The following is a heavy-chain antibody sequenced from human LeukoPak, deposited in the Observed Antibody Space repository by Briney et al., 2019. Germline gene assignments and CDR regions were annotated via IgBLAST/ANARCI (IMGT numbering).Heavy chain of an antibody. J-gene: IGHJ3*02. Sequence: GGSLRLSCAASGFTFNKYWMHWVRQAPGKGLVWVSRIYSDGSGTSYADSVKGRFTISRDNAKNTLFLQMNSLRAEDTAVYYCANWGSAFDIWGQGTMVIVSS. CDR2: IYSDGSGT. CDR1: GFTFNKYW. D-gene: IGHD7-27*01. CDR3: ANWGSAFDI. V-gene: IGHV3-74*01.